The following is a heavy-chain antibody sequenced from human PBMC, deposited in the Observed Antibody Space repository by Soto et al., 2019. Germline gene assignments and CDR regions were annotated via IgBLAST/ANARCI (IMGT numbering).Heavy chain of an antibody. CDR1: GYTFTSYA. J-gene: IGHJ4*02. D-gene: IGHD3-10*01. CDR2: IKAGNGNT. CDR3: ARGTYYYGTGSSVYAY. Sequence: QVQLVQSGAEVKKPGASVKVSCKASGYTFTSYAMHWVRQAPGQRLEWMGWIKAGNGNTKYSLKFPRRVTIARDTSTGTDYMELGGVRFEETSVYYCARGTYYYGTGSSVYAYWGRETLVSLSS. V-gene: IGHV1-3*01.